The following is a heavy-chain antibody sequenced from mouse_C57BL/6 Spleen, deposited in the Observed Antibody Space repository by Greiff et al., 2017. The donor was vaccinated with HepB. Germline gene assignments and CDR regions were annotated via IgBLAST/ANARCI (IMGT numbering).Heavy chain of an antibody. D-gene: IGHD2-3*01. V-gene: IGHV1-26*01. CDR2: INPNNGGT. Sequence: VQLQQSGPELVKPGASVKISCKASGYTFTDYYMNWVKQSHGKSLEWIGDINPNNGGTSYNQKFKGKATLTVDKSSSTAYMELRSLTSEDSAVYYCARYDGYYPYAMDYWGQGTSVTVSS. CDR3: ARYDGYYPYAMDY. J-gene: IGHJ4*01. CDR1: GYTFTDYY.